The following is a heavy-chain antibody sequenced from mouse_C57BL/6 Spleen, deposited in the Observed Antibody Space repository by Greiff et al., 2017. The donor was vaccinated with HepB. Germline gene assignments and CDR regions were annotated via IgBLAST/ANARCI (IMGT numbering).Heavy chain of an antibody. CDR2: IYPGDGDT. D-gene: IGHD3-2*02. Sequence: VQLQQSGPELVKPGASVKISCKASGYAFSSSWMNWVKQRPGKGLEWIGRIYPGDGDTNYNGKFKGKATLTADKSSSTAYMQLSSLTSEDSAVYFCARLDSSCVFDYWGQGTTLTVSS. CDR1: GYAFSSSW. V-gene: IGHV1-82*01. J-gene: IGHJ2*01. CDR3: ARLDSSCVFDY.